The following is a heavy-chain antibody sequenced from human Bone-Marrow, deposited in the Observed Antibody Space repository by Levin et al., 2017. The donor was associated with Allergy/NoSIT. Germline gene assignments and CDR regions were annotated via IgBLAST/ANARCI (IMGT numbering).Heavy chain of an antibody. CDR2: IYQSGTT. D-gene: IGHD1-14*01. CDR3: AREGTPQSWDY. CDR1: GASISSGGYS. Sequence: SETLSLTCGVSGASISSGGYSWSCIRQPPGKGLEWIAYIYQSGTTYYNPSLKSRVTISVDTSKNQFSLKLTSVTAADTAVYYCAREGTPQSWDYWGQGTLVSVSS. J-gene: IGHJ4*02. V-gene: IGHV4-30-2*01.